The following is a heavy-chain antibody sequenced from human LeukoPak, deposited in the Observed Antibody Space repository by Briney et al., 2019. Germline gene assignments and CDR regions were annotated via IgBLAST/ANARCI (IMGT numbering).Heavy chain of an antibody. V-gene: IGHV3-7*04. CDR3: VRDGGYSGYEY. CDR1: GFTFGSYW. Sequence: GGSLRLSCAASGFTFGSYWMTWVRQAPGKGLEWVANIKQDGSERYYVDSMKGRITVSRDNAKKSLYLEVNSLSAEDTAVYYCVRDGGYSGYEYWGQGTLVTVSS. D-gene: IGHD5-12*01. CDR2: IKQDGSER. J-gene: IGHJ4*02.